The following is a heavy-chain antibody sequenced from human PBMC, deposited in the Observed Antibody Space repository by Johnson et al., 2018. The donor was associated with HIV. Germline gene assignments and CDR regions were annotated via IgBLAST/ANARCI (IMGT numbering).Heavy chain of an antibody. CDR3: AKDKFMFLDNPVDAFYV. Sequence: QVQLVESGGGVVQPGGSLRLSCAASGFTFSNYGMHWVRQAPGKGLEWVSTIGTAGDTYYTDSVKGLSTISRDNSNNTLYLHMNSLRPDDTGVYYCAKDKFMFLDNPVDAFYVWGQGTMVTFSS. J-gene: IGHJ3*01. D-gene: IGHD3/OR15-3a*01. V-gene: IGHV3-NL1*01. CDR1: GFTFSNYG. CDR2: IGTAGDT.